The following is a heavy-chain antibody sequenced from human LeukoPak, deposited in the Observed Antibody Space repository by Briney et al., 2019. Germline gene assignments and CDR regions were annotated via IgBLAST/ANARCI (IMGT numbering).Heavy chain of an antibody. V-gene: IGHV4-34*01. CDR2: INHSGST. CDR3: ARRYDSSGYVYWYFDL. Sequence: PSETLSLTCAVYGGSFSGYYWSWIRQPPGKGLEWIGEINHSGSTNYNPSLKSRVTISVDTSKNQFSLKLSSVTAADTAVYYCARRYDSSGYVYWYFDLWGRGTLVTVSS. CDR1: GGSFSGYY. J-gene: IGHJ2*01. D-gene: IGHD3-22*01.